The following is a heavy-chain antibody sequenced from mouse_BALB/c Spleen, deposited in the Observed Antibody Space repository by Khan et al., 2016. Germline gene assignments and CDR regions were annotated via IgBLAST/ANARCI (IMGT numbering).Heavy chain of an antibody. Sequence: VQLQQSGAELVKPGASVKLSCTASGFNIKDTYMHWVKQRPEQGLEWIGRIDPANGNTKYDPKFQGKATITADTSSNTAYLQLSSLTSEDTAVYDCAKVGGGYAFAYRGQGTLVTVAA. CDR3: AKVGGGYAFAY. CDR1: GFNIKDTY. V-gene: IGHV14-3*02. D-gene: IGHD1-2*01. CDR2: IDPANGNT. J-gene: IGHJ3*01.